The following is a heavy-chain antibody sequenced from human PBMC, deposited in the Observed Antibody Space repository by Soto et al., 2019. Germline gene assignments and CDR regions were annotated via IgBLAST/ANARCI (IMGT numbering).Heavy chain of an antibody. D-gene: IGHD2-2*02. CDR2: IVPVSGTT. CDR3: SRARGYCSGTGCYSGF. V-gene: IGHV1-69*06. Sequence: QVQLVQSGAEVKKPGSSIKVSCKSSGGTFSHYAVTWVRQAPGQGLEWMGAIVPVSGTTDYAEKFRGRLTITADKITSTAYMDLTSPQSDDTAVYYCSRARGYCSGTGCYSGFWGQGTLVTVSP. CDR1: GGTFSHYA. J-gene: IGHJ4*02.